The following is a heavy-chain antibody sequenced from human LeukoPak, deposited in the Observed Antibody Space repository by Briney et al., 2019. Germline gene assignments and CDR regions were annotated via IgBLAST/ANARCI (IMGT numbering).Heavy chain of an antibody. J-gene: IGHJ4*02. CDR1: GGSISGSNSY. D-gene: IGHD1-26*01. CDR2: IHHSGST. CDR3: ASVGATAGY. Sequence: PSETLSLTCSVSGGSISGSNSYWGWFRQPPGKGLEWIGTIHHSGSTYYNSSLKSRVTISVDTSKNQFSLKLSSVTAADTAVYYCASVGATAGYWGQGTLVTVSS. V-gene: IGHV4-39*07.